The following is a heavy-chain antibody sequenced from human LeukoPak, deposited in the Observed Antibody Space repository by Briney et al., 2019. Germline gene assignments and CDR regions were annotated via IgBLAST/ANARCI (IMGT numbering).Heavy chain of an antibody. D-gene: IGHD3-22*01. V-gene: IGHV1-69*04. Sequence: GASVKVSCKASGGTFSSYAISWVRQAPGQGLEWMGRIIPILGIANYARKFQGRVTITADKSTSTAYMELSSLRSEDTAVYYCASRGGYYDSSGYELDYWGQGTLVTVSS. CDR1: GGTFSSYA. J-gene: IGHJ4*02. CDR2: IIPILGIA. CDR3: ASRGGYYDSSGYELDY.